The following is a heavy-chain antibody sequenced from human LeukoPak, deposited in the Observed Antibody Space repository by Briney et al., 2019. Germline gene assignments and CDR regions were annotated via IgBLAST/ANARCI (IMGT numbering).Heavy chain of an antibody. CDR1: GFTFSSYS. J-gene: IGHJ4*02. CDR3: ARGPAYYDILTGYPPGDY. V-gene: IGHV3-21*01. Sequence: GGSLRLSCAASGFTFSSYSMNWVRQAPGKGLEWVSSISSSSSYIYYADSVKGRFTISRDNAKNSLYLQMNSLRAEDTAVYYCARGPAYYDILTGYPPGDYWGQGTLVTVSS. CDR2: ISSSSSYI. D-gene: IGHD3-9*01.